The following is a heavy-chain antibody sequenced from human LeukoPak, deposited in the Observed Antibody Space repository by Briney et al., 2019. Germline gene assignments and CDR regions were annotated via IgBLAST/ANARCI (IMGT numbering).Heavy chain of an antibody. CDR3: ASAPTYYYGSGSYPAFDY. D-gene: IGHD3-10*01. V-gene: IGHV1-24*01. Sequence: ASVKVSCKVSGYTLNELSMHWVRQAPGKGLEWVGGFDPEDGETIYAQKFQGRVTMTEDTSTDTAYMELSSLRSEDTAVYYCASAPTYYYGSGSYPAFDYWGQGTLVTVSS. CDR1: GYTLNELS. CDR2: FDPEDGET. J-gene: IGHJ4*02.